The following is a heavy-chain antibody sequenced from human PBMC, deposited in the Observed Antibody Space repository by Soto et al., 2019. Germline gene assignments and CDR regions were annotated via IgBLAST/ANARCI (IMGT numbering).Heavy chain of an antibody. D-gene: IGHD3-10*01. Sequence: QITLKESGPTLVKPTQTLTLTCSFSGFSLSTSGEGVGWIRQPPGKALEWLALIFWDDDKRYSPSLKSRLTITKDTSKNQVVLTVTNMDPVDTAAYYCAHRRPWSRGFDYWGQGTLVTVSS. J-gene: IGHJ4*02. CDR3: AHRRPWSRGFDY. CDR2: IFWDDDK. V-gene: IGHV2-5*02. CDR1: GFSLSTSGEG.